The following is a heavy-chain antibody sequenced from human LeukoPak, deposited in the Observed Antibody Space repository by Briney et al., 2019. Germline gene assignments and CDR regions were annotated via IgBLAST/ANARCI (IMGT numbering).Heavy chain of an antibody. V-gene: IGHV3-53*01. CDR3: ARERWLQSNNAFDI. CDR2: IYSGGST. CDR1: GFAFSSYG. J-gene: IGHJ3*02. D-gene: IGHD5-24*01. Sequence: GGSLRLSCAASGFAFSSYGMSWVRQAPGKGLEWVSVIYSGGSTYYADSVKGRFTISRDNSKNTLYLQMNSLRAEDTAVYYCARERWLQSNNAFDIWGQGTMVTVSS.